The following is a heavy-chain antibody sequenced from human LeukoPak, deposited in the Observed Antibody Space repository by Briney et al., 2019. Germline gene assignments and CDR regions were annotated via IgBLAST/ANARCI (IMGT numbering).Heavy chain of an antibody. Sequence: GGSLRLSCAASGFTFSIHGMNWVRQTPGKGLEWVSYIINSGGTIYYADSVQGRFTISRDNAKHSLYLQMNRLRDEDTAVYYCARVGRGLYSMDVWGQGTTVTVSS. CDR1: GFTFSIHG. J-gene: IGHJ6*02. D-gene: IGHD3-10*01. CDR3: ARVGRGLYSMDV. V-gene: IGHV3-48*02. CDR2: IINSGGTI.